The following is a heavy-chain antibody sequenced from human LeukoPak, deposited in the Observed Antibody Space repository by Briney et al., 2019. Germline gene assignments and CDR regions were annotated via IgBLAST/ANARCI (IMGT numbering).Heavy chain of an antibody. CDR3: ATCRDEFGDYGFTS. J-gene: IGHJ5*02. Sequence: SETLSPTCAVYGGSFSGYYWSWIRQPPGKGLEWIGEINHSGSTNYNPSLKSRVTISVDTSKNQFSLKLSSVTAADTAVYYCATCRDEFGDYGFTSWGQGTLVTVSS. CDR1: GGSFSGYY. CDR2: INHSGST. V-gene: IGHV4-34*01. D-gene: IGHD4-17*01.